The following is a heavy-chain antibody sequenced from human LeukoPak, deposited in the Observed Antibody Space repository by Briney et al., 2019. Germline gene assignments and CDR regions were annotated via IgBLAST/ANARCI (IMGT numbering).Heavy chain of an antibody. V-gene: IGHV1-2*02. Sequence: GASVKVSCKASGYTFTGYYIHWVRQAPGQGLEWMGWINPNSGGTNYAQKFQGRVTMTRDTSISTAYMELSRLRSDDTAVYYCALQRAQNVVVPAAGAFDIWGQGTMVTVSS. CDR1: GYTFTGYY. D-gene: IGHD2-2*01. J-gene: IGHJ3*02. CDR2: INPNSGGT. CDR3: ALQRAQNVVVPAAGAFDI.